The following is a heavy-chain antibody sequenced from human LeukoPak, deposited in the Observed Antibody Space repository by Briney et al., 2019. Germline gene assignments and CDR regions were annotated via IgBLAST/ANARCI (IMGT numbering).Heavy chain of an antibody. J-gene: IGHJ4*02. D-gene: IGHD6-19*01. Sequence: ASVKVSCKASGGTFSSYAISWVRQAPGQGLEWMGGIIPIFGTANYAQKFQGRVTITADESTSTAYMELSSLRSEDTAVYYCAREVAGNQPPFDYWGQGTLVTVSS. CDR3: AREVAGNQPPFDY. CDR1: GGTFSSYA. V-gene: IGHV1-69*01. CDR2: IIPIFGTA.